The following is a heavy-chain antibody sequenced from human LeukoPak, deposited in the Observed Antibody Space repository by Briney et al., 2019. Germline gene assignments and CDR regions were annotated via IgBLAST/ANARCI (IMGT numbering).Heavy chain of an antibody. V-gene: IGHV3-23*01. Sequence: GGSLRLSCAASGFTFSSYAMSWVRQAPGKGLEWVSLINDSGGNTYYADSVKGRFTISRDNSKNTLFLQMSSLRAEDTAVYYCAKTSAGIRGGYFDYWGQRTLVTVSS. CDR2: INDSGGNT. CDR3: AKTSAGIRGGYFDY. J-gene: IGHJ4*02. D-gene: IGHD3-10*01. CDR1: GFTFSSYA.